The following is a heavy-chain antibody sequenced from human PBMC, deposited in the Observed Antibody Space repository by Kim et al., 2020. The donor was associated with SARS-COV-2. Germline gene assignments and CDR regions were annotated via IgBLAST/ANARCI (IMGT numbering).Heavy chain of an antibody. D-gene: IGHD1-26*01. CDR2: FDPEDGET. CDR3: ATLYSGSYIDAFDI. V-gene: IGHV1-24*01. CDR1: GYTLTELS. J-gene: IGHJ3*02. Sequence: ASVKVSCKVSGYTLTELSMHWVRQAPGKGLEWMGGFDPEDGETIYAQKFQGRVTMTEDTSTDTAYMELSSLRSEDTAVYYCATLYSGSYIDAFDIWGQGTMVTVSS.